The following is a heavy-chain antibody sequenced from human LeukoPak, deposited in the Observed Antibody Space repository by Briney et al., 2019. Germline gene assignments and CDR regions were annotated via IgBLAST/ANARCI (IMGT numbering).Heavy chain of an antibody. CDR2: INHSGST. D-gene: IGHD3-22*01. Sequence: GSLRLSCAASGFTFDDYGMSWVRQAPGKGLEWIGEINHSGSTNYNPSLKSRVTISVDTSKNQFSLKLSSVTAADTAVYYCARDYYDSSGYYAQDYWGQGTLVTVSS. V-gene: IGHV4-34*01. J-gene: IGHJ4*02. CDR1: GFTFDDYG. CDR3: ARDYYDSSGYYAQDY.